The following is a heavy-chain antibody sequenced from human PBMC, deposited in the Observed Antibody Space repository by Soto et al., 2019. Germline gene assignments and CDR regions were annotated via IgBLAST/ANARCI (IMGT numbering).Heavy chain of an antibody. CDR2: ISQRGSA. D-gene: IGHD6-13*01. CDR1: GASISSVYW. J-gene: IGHJ4*02. CDR3: ARYSAVSGTYYFDS. Sequence: QVHLQESGPGLVKPSGTLSLTCDVSGASISSVYWWSWVRQSPGKGLEWIGEISQRGSANYRPSLKGRVTMSLDTPQNQFSLRLTSVTAADTAVYYCARYSAVSGTYYFDSWGQGTLVTVSS. V-gene: IGHV4-4*02.